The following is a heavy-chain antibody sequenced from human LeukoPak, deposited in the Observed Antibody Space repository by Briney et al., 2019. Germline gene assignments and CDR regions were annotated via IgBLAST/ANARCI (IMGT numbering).Heavy chain of an antibody. Sequence: SETLSLTCTVSGGSISSSSYYWGWIRQPPGKGLEWIGSIYYSGSTYYNPSLKSRVTISVDTSKNQFSLKLSSVTAADTAVYYCARDRARFYDYVWGSYRETDDAFDIWGQGTMVTVSS. CDR2: IYYSGST. CDR3: ARDRARFYDYVWGSYRETDDAFDI. J-gene: IGHJ3*02. V-gene: IGHV4-39*07. CDR1: GGSISSSSYY. D-gene: IGHD3-16*02.